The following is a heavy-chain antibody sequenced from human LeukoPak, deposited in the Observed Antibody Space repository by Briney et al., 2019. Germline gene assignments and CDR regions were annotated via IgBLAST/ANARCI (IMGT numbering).Heavy chain of an antibody. CDR3: ARGRTMVRGVMFDY. CDR1: GGSISSSSYY. J-gene: IGHJ4*02. Sequence: SETLSLTCTVSGGSISSSSYYWGWIRQPPGKGLEWIGEINHSGSTNYNPSLKSRVTISVDTSKNQFSLKLSSVTAADTAVYYCARGRTMVRGVMFDYWGQGTLVTVSS. D-gene: IGHD3-10*01. V-gene: IGHV4-39*07. CDR2: INHSGST.